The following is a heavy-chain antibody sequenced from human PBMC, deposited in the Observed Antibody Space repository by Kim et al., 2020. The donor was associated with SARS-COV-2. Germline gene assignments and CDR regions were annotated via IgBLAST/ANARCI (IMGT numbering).Heavy chain of an antibody. V-gene: IGHV3-48*02. CDR2: ITKSSTTI. J-gene: IGHJ3*02. D-gene: IGHD3-16*01. CDR3: VRDRMGGAFDI. CDR1: GFTFSAYD. Sequence: GGSLRLSCATSGFTFSAYDRNWVRRAPGKGLEWLSFITKSSTTIYYADSVKGRFTISRDNAKNSLYLQMNSLRDEDTALYYCVRDRMGGAFDIWGQGTMVTVSS.